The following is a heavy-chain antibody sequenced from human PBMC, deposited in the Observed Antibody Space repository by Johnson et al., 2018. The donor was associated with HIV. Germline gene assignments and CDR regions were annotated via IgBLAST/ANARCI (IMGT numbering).Heavy chain of an antibody. CDR1: GFTFSDYY. V-gene: IGHV3-23*04. Sequence: VQLVESGGGLVKPGGSLRLSCAASGFTFSDYYMSWIRQAPGKGLEWVSAISGSGGSTYYADSVKGRFTISRDNSKSTLSLQMHRLSAEDTAVYYCVAATGANGLDIWGQGTKVTVSS. J-gene: IGHJ3*02. CDR2: ISGSGGST. CDR3: VAATGANGLDI. D-gene: IGHD1-26*01.